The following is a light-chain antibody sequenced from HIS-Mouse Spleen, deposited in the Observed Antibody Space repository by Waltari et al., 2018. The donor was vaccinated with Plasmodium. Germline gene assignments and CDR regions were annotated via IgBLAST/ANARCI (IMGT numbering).Light chain of an antibody. CDR3: QQLNSYPYT. CDR2: AAS. Sequence: DIQLTQSPSSLSASVGDRVTITCRASQGIRSYLDWYQQKPGKAPKLLIYAASTLQSGVPSRFSGSGSGTEFTLTISSLQPEDFATYYCQQLNSYPYTFGQGTKLEIK. V-gene: IGKV1-9*01. CDR1: QGIRSY. J-gene: IGKJ2*01.